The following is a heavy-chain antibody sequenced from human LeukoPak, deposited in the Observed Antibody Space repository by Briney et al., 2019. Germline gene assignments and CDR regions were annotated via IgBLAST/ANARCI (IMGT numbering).Heavy chain of an antibody. CDR1: GYTFTYRY. CDR2: ITPFNGNT. Sequence: ASVKVSCKASGYTFTYRYLHWVRQAPGQALEWMGWITPFNGNTNYAQKFQDRVTITRDRSMSTAYMELSSLRSEDTAMYYCAILAGGYNWFDPWGQGTLVTVSS. V-gene: IGHV1-45*02. CDR3: AILAGGYNWFDP. J-gene: IGHJ5*02. D-gene: IGHD3-16*01.